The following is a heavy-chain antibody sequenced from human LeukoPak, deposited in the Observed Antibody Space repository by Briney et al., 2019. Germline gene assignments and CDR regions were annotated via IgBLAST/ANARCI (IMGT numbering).Heavy chain of an antibody. J-gene: IGHJ4*02. CDR2: ISTNGGST. V-gene: IGHV3-23*01. D-gene: IGHD2-8*01. CDR3: ARGMGSSDY. Sequence: GGSLRLSCEASGFTFSSYAMSWVRQAPGKGLEWVSGISTNGGSTSYADSVKGRFTISRDNSKNTLYLQMNSLRAEDTAVYYCARGMGSSDYWGQGTLVTVSS. CDR1: GFTFSSYA.